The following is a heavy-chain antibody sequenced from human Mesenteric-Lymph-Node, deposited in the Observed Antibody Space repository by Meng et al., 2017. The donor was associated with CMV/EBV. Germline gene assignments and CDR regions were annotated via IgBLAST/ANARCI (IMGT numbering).Heavy chain of an antibody. V-gene: IGHV3-30-3*01. Sequence: GESLKISCTASGFTFSDYAIHWVRQAPGKGLEWVAVVSYDGTNTDYADSVKGRFTISRDNSKNTLYLQMNSLSAEDTAAYYCAKEGGSYYDSLPVHWGQGTLVTVSS. D-gene: IGHD1-26*01. CDR1: GFTFSDYA. CDR3: AKEGGSYYDSLPVH. CDR2: VSYDGTNT. J-gene: IGHJ4*02.